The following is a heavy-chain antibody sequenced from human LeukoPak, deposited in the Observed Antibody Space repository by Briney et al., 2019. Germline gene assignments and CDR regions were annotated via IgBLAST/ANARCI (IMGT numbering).Heavy chain of an antibody. CDR3: TRDNPARWFDP. J-gene: IGHJ5*02. CDR2: ISSGSSYI. V-gene: IGHV3-21*01. Sequence: PGGPLRLSCKASGFTFSNYDINWVRQAPGKGLEWVSSISSGSSYIYYADSVKGRFTISRDNAKNTVFLQMNSLADEDTAVYYCTRDNPARWFDPWGQGALVTVSS. CDR1: GFTFSNYD.